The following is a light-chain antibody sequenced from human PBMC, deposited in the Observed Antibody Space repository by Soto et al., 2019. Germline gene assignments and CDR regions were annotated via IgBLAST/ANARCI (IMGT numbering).Light chain of an antibody. V-gene: IGKV1-39*01. Sequence: DIQMTQSPSSLSASVGDRVTITCRASQSISSYLNWYQHKPGKAPKLLIYTASSLQSGVPSRFSGSGSGTDFPLTISSLQPEDFATYFCQQSYSTPLTFGGGTKVEIK. CDR1: QSISSY. CDR3: QQSYSTPLT. J-gene: IGKJ4*01. CDR2: TAS.